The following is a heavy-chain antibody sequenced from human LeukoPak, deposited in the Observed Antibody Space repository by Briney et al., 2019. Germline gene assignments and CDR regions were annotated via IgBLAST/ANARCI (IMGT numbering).Heavy chain of an antibody. CDR1: GFVFDDYG. CDR3: ARDREGQLLWFGELGY. J-gene: IGHJ4*02. V-gene: IGHV3-20*04. D-gene: IGHD3-10*01. Sequence: GGSLRLSCAASGFVFDDYGMSWVRQAPGKGLEWVSAINWDGSTTSYADSVKGRFTISRDKAKKSLYLQMNSLRAEGTALYYCARDREGQLLWFGELGYWGQGTLVTVSS. CDR2: INWDGSTT.